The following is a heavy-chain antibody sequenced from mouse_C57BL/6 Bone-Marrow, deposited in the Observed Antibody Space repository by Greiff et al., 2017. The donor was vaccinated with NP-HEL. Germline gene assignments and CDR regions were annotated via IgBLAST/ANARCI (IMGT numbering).Heavy chain of an antibody. V-gene: IGHV1-31*01. CDR2: IYPYNGVT. CDR1: GYSFTGYY. J-gene: IGHJ3*01. CDR3: NYGRPWFAY. D-gene: IGHD1-1*01. Sequence: EVMLVESGPELVKPGASVKISCKASGYSFTGYYMHWVKQSHGNILDWIGYIYPYNGVTSYNQKFKGKAKLTVDKSSSTAYMELRSLTSEDAAVYYCNYGRPWFAYWGQGTLGTVSA.